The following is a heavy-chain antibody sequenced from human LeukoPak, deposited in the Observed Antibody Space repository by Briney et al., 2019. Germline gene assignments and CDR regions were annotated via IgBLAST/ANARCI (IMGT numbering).Heavy chain of an antibody. V-gene: IGHV4-59*01. CDR2: ISNSGST. D-gene: IGHD7-27*01. CDR3: ASRKLGNDY. Sequence: PSETLSLTCNVSGDSISSYYWSWIRQSPGKGLEWIGYISNSGSTNYNPSLKSRVTISADTSKNQFSLKLSSVTAADTAVYYCASRKLGNDYWGQGTLVTVSS. J-gene: IGHJ4*02. CDR1: GDSISSYY.